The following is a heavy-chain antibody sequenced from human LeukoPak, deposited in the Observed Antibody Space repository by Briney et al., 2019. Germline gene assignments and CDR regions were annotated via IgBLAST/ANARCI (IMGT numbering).Heavy chain of an antibody. CDR2: IWYDGSNK. CDR3: ARGSWFGELLYDYFDY. D-gene: IGHD3-10*01. Sequence: GRSLRFSCAASGFTFSSYGMHWVRQAPGKGLEWVAVIWYDGSNKYYADSVKGRFTISGDNSKNTLYLQMNSLRAEDTAVYYCARGSWFGELLYDYFDYWGQGTLVTVSS. J-gene: IGHJ4*02. V-gene: IGHV3-33*01. CDR1: GFTFSSYG.